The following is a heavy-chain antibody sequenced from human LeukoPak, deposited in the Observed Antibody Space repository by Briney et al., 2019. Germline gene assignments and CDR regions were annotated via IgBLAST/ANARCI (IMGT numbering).Heavy chain of an antibody. CDR3: ARGSGYSSGWYRF. CDR1: GGSFSGYY. Sequence: PSETLSLTCAVYGGSFSGYYWSWIRQPPRKGLEWIGEINHSGSTNYNPSLKSRVTISVDTSKNQFSLKLSSVTAADTAVYYCARGSGYSSGWYRFWGQGTLVPVSS. J-gene: IGHJ4*02. D-gene: IGHD6-19*01. CDR2: INHSGST. V-gene: IGHV4-34*01.